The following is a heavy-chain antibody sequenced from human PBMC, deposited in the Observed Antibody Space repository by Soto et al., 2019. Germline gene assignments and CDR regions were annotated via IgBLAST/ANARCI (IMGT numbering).Heavy chain of an antibody. J-gene: IGHJ6*02. Sequence: EASVKVSCKASGYTFTSYGISWVRQAPGQGLEWMGWISAYNGNTNYAQKLQGRVTMTTDTSTSTAYMELRSLRSDDTAVYYCARGWDTAMPNYYYGMDVWGQGTTVTVSS. V-gene: IGHV1-18*04. CDR3: ARGWDTAMPNYYYGMDV. D-gene: IGHD5-18*01. CDR2: ISAYNGNT. CDR1: GYTFTSYG.